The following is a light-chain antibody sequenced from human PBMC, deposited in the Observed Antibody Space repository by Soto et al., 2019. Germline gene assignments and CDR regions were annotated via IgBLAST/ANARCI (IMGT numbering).Light chain of an antibody. V-gene: IGKV3-15*01. J-gene: IGKJ5*01. CDR2: SAS. Sequence: ILLTPCPDTLSLPPGERSTLSCVASQSVDSSYVAWYQQKPGQAPRLLIYSASTRATGTPAGFSGSGSGTEFTLTISSLQSEDSAVYYCQQHNQWPITFGQGTRLEIK. CDR3: QQHNQWPIT. CDR1: QSVDSS.